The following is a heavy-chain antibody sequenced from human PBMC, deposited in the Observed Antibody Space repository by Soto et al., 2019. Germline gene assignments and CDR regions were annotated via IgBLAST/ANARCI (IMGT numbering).Heavy chain of an antibody. CDR2: IYYSGST. Sequence: PSEPLSLTCTVSGGSISSGGYYWSWIRQHPGKGLEWIGYIYYSGSTYYNPSLKSRVTISVDTSKNQFSLKLSSVTAADTAVYYCARVAFYGAANRDWFDPWGQGTLVNVSS. J-gene: IGHJ5*02. CDR1: GGSISSGGYY. CDR3: ARVAFYGAANRDWFDP. D-gene: IGHD4-17*01. V-gene: IGHV4-31*03.